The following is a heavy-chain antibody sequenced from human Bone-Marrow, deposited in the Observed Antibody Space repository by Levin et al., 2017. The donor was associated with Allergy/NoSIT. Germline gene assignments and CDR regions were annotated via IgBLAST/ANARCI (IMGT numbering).Heavy chain of an antibody. CDR2: VYYTGIT. CDR3: VRPQKQYCSATSCPTYFDY. V-gene: IGHV4-61*01. J-gene: IGHJ4*02. CDR1: SGSVNSVSSY. D-gene: IGHD2-2*01. Sequence: SETLSLTCIVSSGSVNSVSSYWTWIRQSPGRGLEWIGCVYYTGITDYNPSLKSRVTISVDTSKNQFSLKLSSVTAADTAVYYCVRPQKQYCSATSCPTYFDYWGQGALVTVSS.